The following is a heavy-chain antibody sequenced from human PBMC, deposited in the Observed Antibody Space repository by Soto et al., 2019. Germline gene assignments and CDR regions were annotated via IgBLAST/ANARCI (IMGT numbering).Heavy chain of an antibody. J-gene: IGHJ5*02. CDR1: GGSISSSNW. V-gene: IGHV4-4*02. D-gene: IGHD1-7*01. Sequence: SETLSLTCAVSGGSISSSNWWSWVRQPPGKGLEWIGEIYHSGSTNYNPSLKSRVTISVDKSKNQFSLKLSSVTAADTAVYYCAGNKNWNYGRDSFEPWGQGTLVTVS. CDR3: AGNKNWNYGRDSFEP. CDR2: IYHSGST.